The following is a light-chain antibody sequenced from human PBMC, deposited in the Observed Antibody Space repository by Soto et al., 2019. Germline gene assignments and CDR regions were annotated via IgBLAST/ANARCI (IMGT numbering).Light chain of an antibody. CDR1: SSDIGSYNL. CDR2: EVS. J-gene: IGLJ2*01. Sequence: SALTQPASVSGSPGQSITISCTGASSDIGSYNLVSWYQQHPGKAPKLMIYEVSKRPSGVSNRFSGSKSGNTASLTISGLQAEDEADYYCCSYAGSSIVIFGGGTKVTVL. CDR3: CSYAGSSIVI. V-gene: IGLV2-23*02.